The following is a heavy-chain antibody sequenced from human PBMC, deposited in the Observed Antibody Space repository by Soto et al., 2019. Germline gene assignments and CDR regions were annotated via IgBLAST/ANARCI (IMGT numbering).Heavy chain of an antibody. CDR3: ARGSSWYLYWFDP. V-gene: IGHV1-3*01. Sequence: GASVKVSCKASGYTFTRYAMHWVRQAPGQRLEWMGWTNAGNGNTKYSQKFQGRVTITRDTSASTAYMELSSLRSEDTAVYYCARGSSWYLYWFDPWGQGTLVTVSS. CDR1: GYTFTRYA. J-gene: IGHJ5*02. D-gene: IGHD6-13*01. CDR2: TNAGNGNT.